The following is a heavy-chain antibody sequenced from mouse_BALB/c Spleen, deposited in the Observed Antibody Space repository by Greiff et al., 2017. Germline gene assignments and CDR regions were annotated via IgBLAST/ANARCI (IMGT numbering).Heavy chain of an antibody. CDR2: IWRGGST. CDR1: GFSLTSYG. CDR3: AKSSYGNYVWDY. V-gene: IGHV2-5-1*01. J-gene: IGHJ4*01. Sequence: VQLQQSGPSLVQPSQSLSITCTVSGFSLTSYGVHWVRQSPGKGLEWLGVIWRGGSTDYNAAFMSRLSITKDNSKSQVFFKMNSLQADDTAIYYCAKSSYGNYVWDYWGQGTSVTVSS. D-gene: IGHD2-1*01.